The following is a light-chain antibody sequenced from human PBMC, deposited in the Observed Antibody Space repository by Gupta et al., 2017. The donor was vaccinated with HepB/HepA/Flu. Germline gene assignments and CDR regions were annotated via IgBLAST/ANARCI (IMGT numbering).Light chain of an antibody. V-gene: IGKV2-28*01. CDR1: QTLLNSDGHR. J-gene: IGKJ2*01. Sequence: DIVMTQSPLSLPVTPGEPASVSCRSSQTLLNSDGHRLDWYLQKPGQSPHLLIYLGSNRASGVSDRLSGSGSGTDFTLNISRVEADEVGVYYCMQALQTPYTFGQGTKVEIK. CDR2: LGS. CDR3: MQALQTPYT.